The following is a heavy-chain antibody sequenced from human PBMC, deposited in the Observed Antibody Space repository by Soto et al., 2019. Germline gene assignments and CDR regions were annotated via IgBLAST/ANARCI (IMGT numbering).Heavy chain of an antibody. J-gene: IGHJ4*02. V-gene: IGHV1-2*02. D-gene: IGHD3-9*01. Sequence: ASVKGSCKASGYSFIDYYIHWVRQAPVQGFEWMGRISPKSGGTNYAQKFEGRVTMTWDTSLNTAYMELSSLISDDTAVYYCARPPGYISDWYYFDLWGQGTLVTVSS. CDR1: GYSFIDYY. CDR3: ARPPGYISDWYYFDL. CDR2: ISPKSGGT.